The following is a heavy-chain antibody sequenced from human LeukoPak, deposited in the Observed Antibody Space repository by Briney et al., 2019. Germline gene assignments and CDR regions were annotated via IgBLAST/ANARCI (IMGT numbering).Heavy chain of an antibody. CDR1: GYTFTNYA. J-gene: IGHJ3*02. Sequence: ASVKVSCKASGYTFTNYAMHWVRQAPGRRLEWMGWINAGNGNTKFSQKFQGRVTITRDTSATTTYMELSSLRSEDTAVYYCARDRNYYDSSSYYDDAFNIWGQGTMVTVSS. D-gene: IGHD3-22*01. CDR3: ARDRNYYDSSSYYDDAFNI. V-gene: IGHV1-3*01. CDR2: INAGNGNT.